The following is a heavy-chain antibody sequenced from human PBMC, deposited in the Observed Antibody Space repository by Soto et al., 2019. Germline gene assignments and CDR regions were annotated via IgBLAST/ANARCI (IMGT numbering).Heavy chain of an antibody. CDR1: GFSFENHA. CDR2: ISWNSDSK. V-gene: IGHV3-9*01. Sequence: EVQLVESGGGLVQPGRSLRLSCTASGFSFENHAMHWVRQAPGKGLEWVSGISWNSDSKGYADSVKGRCTVSRDNAKNSMYLQMNSLRAEDTALYYCAKDTTGTYTTFDYWGQGPLGTVSS. CDR3: AKDTTGTYTTFDY. D-gene: IGHD1-1*01. J-gene: IGHJ4*02.